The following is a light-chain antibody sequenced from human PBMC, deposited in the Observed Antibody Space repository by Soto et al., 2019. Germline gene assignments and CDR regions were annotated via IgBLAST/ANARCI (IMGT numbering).Light chain of an antibody. V-gene: IGLV3-1*01. CDR3: QVWDTYTVI. CDR2: RDT. J-gene: IGLJ2*01. CDR1: ECEDKY. Sequence: SYELTQPPSVSVFPGQTATITCTGVECEDKYVCWYQQKPGQSPILVIYRDTKRPSGIPERFSGSNSGNTATLTISGTQAMDEAHYYCQVWDTYTVIFGGGTKLTVL.